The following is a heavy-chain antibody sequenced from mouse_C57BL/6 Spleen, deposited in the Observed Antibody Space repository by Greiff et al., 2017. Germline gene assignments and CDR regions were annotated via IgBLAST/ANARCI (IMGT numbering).Heavy chain of an antibody. CDR2: IDPSDSET. Sequence: TSYWMHWVKQRPIQGLEWIGNIDPSDSETHYNPKFKDKATLTVDKSSSTAYMQLSSLTSEDSAVYYCARGGRDYFDYWGQGTTLTVSS. D-gene: IGHD1-1*01. J-gene: IGHJ2*01. V-gene: IGHV1-52*01. CDR3: ARGGRDYFDY. CDR1: TSYW.